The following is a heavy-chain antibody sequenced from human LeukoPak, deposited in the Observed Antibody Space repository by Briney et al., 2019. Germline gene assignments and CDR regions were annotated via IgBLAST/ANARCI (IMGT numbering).Heavy chain of an antibody. Sequence: SQTLSLTCTVSGGSISSGSYYWSWIRQPAGKGLEWIGRIYTSGSTNYNPSLKSRVTISVDTSKNQFSLKLSSVTAADTAVYYCARDVSILSNWFDPWGQGTLVTVS. CDR2: IYTSGST. J-gene: IGHJ5*02. CDR3: ARDVSILSNWFDP. CDR1: GGSISSGSYY. D-gene: IGHD5/OR15-5a*01. V-gene: IGHV4-61*02.